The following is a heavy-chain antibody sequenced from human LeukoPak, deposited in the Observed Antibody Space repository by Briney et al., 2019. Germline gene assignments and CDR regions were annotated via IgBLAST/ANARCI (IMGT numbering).Heavy chain of an antibody. CDR3: ARGVAVAGDY. CDR1: GLTFSSYS. V-gene: IGHV3-21*01. J-gene: IGHJ4*02. D-gene: IGHD6-19*01. CDR2: ISSSSTYI. Sequence: GGSLRLSCAASGLTFSSYSMNWVRQAPGKGLECVSSISSSSTYIYYADSVKGRFTISRDNAKNSVYLQMNSLRVEDTAVYYCARGVAVAGDYWGQGTLVTVSS.